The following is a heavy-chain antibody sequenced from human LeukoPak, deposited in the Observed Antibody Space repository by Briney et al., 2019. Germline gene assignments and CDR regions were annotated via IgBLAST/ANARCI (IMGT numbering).Heavy chain of an antibody. CDR3: ARGSGTSVTGDALDI. J-gene: IGHJ3*02. CDR1: GFTFSSYS. CDR2: IRYDGSNK. Sequence: GGSLRLSCAASGFTFSSYSMNWVRQAPGKGLEWVAFIRYDGSNKYYADSVKGRFTISRDNSKNTLYLQMNTLQAEDTAVYYCARGSGTSVTGDALDIWGQGTMVTVSS. D-gene: IGHD4-17*01. V-gene: IGHV3-30*02.